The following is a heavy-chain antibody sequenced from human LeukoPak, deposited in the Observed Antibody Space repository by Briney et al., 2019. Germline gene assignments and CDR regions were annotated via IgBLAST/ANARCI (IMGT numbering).Heavy chain of an antibody. J-gene: IGHJ3*02. V-gene: IGHV4-59*01. CDR2: IYYSGST. Sequence: SETLSLTCTVSGGSISSYYWSWIRQPPGKGLEWIGYIYYSGSTNYNPSLKSRVTISVDTSKNQFSLKLSSVTAADTAVYYCASSLLYSSSDAFDIWGQGTMVTVSS. CDR3: ASSLLYSSSDAFDI. D-gene: IGHD6-19*01. CDR1: GGSISSYY.